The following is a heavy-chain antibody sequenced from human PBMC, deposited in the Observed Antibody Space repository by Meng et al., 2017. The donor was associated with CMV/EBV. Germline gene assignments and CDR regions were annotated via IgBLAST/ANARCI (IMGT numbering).Heavy chain of an antibody. D-gene: IGHD4-17*01. CDR2: IYYSGST. CDR1: GGSISSGGSY. CDR3: ARRYGSTNWFDP. J-gene: IGHJ5*02. V-gene: IGHV4-39*07. Sequence: VSGGSISSGGSYWGWIRQPPGKGLEWIGSIYYSGSTYYNPSLKSRVTISVDTSKNQFSLKLSSVTAADTAVYYCARRYGSTNWFDPWGQGTLVTVSS.